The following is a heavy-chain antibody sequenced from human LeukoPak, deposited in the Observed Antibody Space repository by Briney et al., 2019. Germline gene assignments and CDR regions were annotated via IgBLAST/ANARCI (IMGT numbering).Heavy chain of an antibody. J-gene: IGHJ5*02. CDR2: IIPIFGTA. Sequence: SVTVSCKASGGTFSSYAISWVRQAPGQGLESMRGIIPIFGTANYAQKFQGRVTITTDESTSTAYMELSSLRSEDTAVYYCARQFHDYGDPTTPNWFDPWGQGTPVTVSS. V-gene: IGHV1-69*05. CDR3: ARQFHDYGDPTTPNWFDP. D-gene: IGHD4-17*01. CDR1: GGTFSSYA.